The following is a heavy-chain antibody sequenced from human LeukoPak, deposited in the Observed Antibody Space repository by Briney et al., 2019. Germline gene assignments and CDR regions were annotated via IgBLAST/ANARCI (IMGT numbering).Heavy chain of an antibody. J-gene: IGHJ4*02. CDR2: ISYDGSNK. V-gene: IGHV3-30*04. Sequence: GGSLRLSCAASGFTFSSYAMHWVRQAPGKGLEWVAVISYDGSNKYYADSVKGRFTISRDNSKNTLYLQMNSLRAEDTAVYYCAKSTTGPTRPLDYWGQGTLVTVSS. CDR3: AKSTTGPTRPLDY. CDR1: GFTFSSYA. D-gene: IGHD1-1*01.